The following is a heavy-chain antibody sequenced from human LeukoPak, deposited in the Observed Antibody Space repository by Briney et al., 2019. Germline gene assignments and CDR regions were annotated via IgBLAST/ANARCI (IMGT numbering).Heavy chain of an antibody. D-gene: IGHD3-10*01. CDR3: AKVAKYYYGSETYYFFEH. CDR2: ISSSSSYI. V-gene: IGHV3-21*01. Sequence: PGGSLRLSCAASGFTFSRYSMNWVRQAPGKGLEWVSSISSSSSYIYYADSVKGRFTISRDNAKNSLYLQMNSLRVEDTAVYYCAKVAKYYYGSETYYFFEHWGQGTPVTASS. CDR1: GFTFSRYS. J-gene: IGHJ4*02.